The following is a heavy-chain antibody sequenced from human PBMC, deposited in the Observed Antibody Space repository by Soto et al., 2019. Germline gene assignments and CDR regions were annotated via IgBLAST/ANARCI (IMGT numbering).Heavy chain of an antibody. Sequence: PSETLSLTCTVSGGSISNNNYYWGWIRQPPGKGLEWIGSIYYSGNTYYNPSLTSRVTTSVDTSKNQISLKVSSATAADTAVYYCARVYSSSYHYFDYWGQGTLVTVSS. CDR2: IYYSGNT. D-gene: IGHD6-13*01. CDR3: ARVYSSSYHYFDY. J-gene: IGHJ4*02. CDR1: GGSISNNNYY. V-gene: IGHV4-39*01.